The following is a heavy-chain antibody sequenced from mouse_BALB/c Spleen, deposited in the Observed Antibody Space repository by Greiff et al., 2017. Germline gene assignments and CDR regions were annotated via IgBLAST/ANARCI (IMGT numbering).Heavy chain of an antibody. Sequence: VQLVESGAELVRPGSSVKISCKASGYAFSSYWMNWVKQRPGQGLEWIGQIYPGDGDTNYNGKFKGKATLTADKSSSTAYMQLSSLTSEDSAVYFCARGGYDSYWGQGTSVTVSS. V-gene: IGHV1-80*01. J-gene: IGHJ4*01. D-gene: IGHD2-14*01. CDR3: ARGGYDSY. CDR1: GYAFSSYW. CDR2: IYPGDGDT.